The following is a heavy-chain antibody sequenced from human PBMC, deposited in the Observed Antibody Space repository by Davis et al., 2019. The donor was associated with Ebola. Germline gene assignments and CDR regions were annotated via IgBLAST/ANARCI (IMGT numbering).Heavy chain of an antibody. Sequence: GESLKISCSASGFTFSDYYMSWIRQAPGKGLEWISYITSSSSFTNYADSVKGRFTISRDNAKNSLFLQMNSLRAGDTAVYYCARAAVAGNRNWFDPWGQGTLVTVSS. CDR3: ARAAVAGNRNWFDP. J-gene: IGHJ5*02. CDR1: GFTFSDYY. V-gene: IGHV3-11*06. CDR2: ITSSSSFT. D-gene: IGHD6-19*01.